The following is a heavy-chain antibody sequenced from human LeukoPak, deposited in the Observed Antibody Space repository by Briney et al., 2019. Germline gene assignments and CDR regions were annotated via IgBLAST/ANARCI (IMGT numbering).Heavy chain of an antibody. Sequence: GGSLRLSCAASGFTFSSYSMNWVRQAPGKGLEWVSSISSSSSYIYYADSVKGRFTISRDNAKNSLYLQMNSLRAEDMAVYYCARSHSIAAAGVYWGQGTLVTVSS. J-gene: IGHJ4*02. D-gene: IGHD6-13*01. V-gene: IGHV3-21*01. CDR3: ARSHSIAAAGVY. CDR2: ISSSSSYI. CDR1: GFTFSSYS.